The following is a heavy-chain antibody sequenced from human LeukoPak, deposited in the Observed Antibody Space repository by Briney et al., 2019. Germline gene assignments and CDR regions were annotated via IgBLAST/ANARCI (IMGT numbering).Heavy chain of an antibody. J-gene: IGHJ4*02. V-gene: IGHV4-39*07. CDR2: IYYSGST. CDR1: GGSISSSSYY. CDR3: AREGYCSGGTCYGWIPIDY. D-gene: IGHD2-15*01. Sequence: SETLSLTCTVSGGSISSSSYYWGWIRQPPGKGLEWIGSIYYSGSTYYNPSLKGRVTISVDTSKNQFSLKLSSVTAADTAIYYCAREGYCSGGTCYGWIPIDYWGQGTLVTVSS.